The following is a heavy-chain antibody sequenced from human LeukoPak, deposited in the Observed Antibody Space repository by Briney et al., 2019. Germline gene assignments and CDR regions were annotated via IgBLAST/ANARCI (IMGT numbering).Heavy chain of an antibody. J-gene: IGHJ4*02. CDR1: GYSISSGYY. V-gene: IGHV4-61*01. CDR3: ARGGYCSGGSCYPSPFFDY. Sequence: SETLSLTCTVSGYSISSGYYWGWIRQPPGKGLEWIGYIYYSGSTNYNPSLKSRVTISVDTSKNQFSLKLSSVTAADTAVYYCARGGYCSGGSCYPSPFFDYWGQGTLVTVSS. D-gene: IGHD2-15*01. CDR2: IYYSGST.